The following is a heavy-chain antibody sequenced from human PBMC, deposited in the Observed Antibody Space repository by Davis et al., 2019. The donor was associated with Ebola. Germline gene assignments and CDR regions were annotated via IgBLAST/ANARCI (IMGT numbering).Heavy chain of an antibody. J-gene: IGHJ6*03. CDR2: INHSGST. D-gene: IGHD7-27*01. V-gene: IGHV4-34*01. CDR1: GGSINTYY. CDR3: ARGKLGFYYYYYYMDV. Sequence: PSETLSLTCTVSGGSINTYYWSWIRQPPGKGLEWIGEINHSGSTNYNPSLKSRVTISVDTSKNQFSLKLSSVTAADTAVYYCARGKLGFYYYYYYMDVWGKGTTVTVSS.